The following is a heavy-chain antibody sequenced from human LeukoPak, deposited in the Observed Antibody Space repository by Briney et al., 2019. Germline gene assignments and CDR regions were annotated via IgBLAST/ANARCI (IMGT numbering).Heavy chain of an antibody. CDR3: AYEGEGMDV. CDR2: INHSGST. V-gene: IGHV4-34*01. Sequence: SETLSLTCAVYGGSFSGYYWSWIRQPPGKGLEWIGEINHSGSTNYNPSLKSRVTISVDTPKNQFSLKLSSVTAADTAVYYCAYEGEGMDVWGQGTTVTVSS. CDR1: GGSFSGYY. D-gene: IGHD3-16*01. J-gene: IGHJ6*02.